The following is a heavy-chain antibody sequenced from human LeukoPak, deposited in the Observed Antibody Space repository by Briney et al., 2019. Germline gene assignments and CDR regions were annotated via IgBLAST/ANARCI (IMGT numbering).Heavy chain of an antibody. D-gene: IGHD3-10*01. CDR3: ARDPYYYGSGIWGYFDY. CDR2: IWYDGSNK. Sequence: GRSLRLSCAASGFTFSSYGMHWVRQAPGKGLEWVAVIWYDGSNKYYADSVKGRFTISRDNSKNTLDVQMNCLRAEDTAVYYCARDPYYYGSGIWGYFDYWGQGTLVTVSS. J-gene: IGHJ4*02. V-gene: IGHV3-33*01. CDR1: GFTFSSYG.